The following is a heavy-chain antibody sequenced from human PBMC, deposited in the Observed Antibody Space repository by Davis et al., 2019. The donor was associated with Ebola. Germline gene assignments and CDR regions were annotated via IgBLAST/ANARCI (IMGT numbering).Heavy chain of an antibody. CDR3: ARAYCGGDCYTFDY. J-gene: IGHJ4*02. V-gene: IGHV3-30-3*01. CDR2: ISYDGSNK. Sequence: GESLKISCAASGFTFSSYAMHWVRQAPGKGLEWVAVISYDGSNKYYGDSVKGRFTISRDTSKNTLYLQMNSLRTEDTAVYYCARAYCGGDCYTFDYWGQGTLVTVSS. CDR1: GFTFSSYA. D-gene: IGHD2-21*01.